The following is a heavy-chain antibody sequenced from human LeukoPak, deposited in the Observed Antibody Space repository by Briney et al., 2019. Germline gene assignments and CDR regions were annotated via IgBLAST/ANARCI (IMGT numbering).Heavy chain of an antibody. CDR1: GLTFGNYA. V-gene: IGHV3-23*01. CDR2: ISVSGSNT. D-gene: IGHD2-15*01. Sequence: PGGSLRLSCAGSGLTFGNYAMSWARQAPGKGLEWVSTISVSGSNTYYAASVKGRFTISRDNSKNTLYLQMNSQRAEDTAEYYCAKKPAAGYCSGGSCSTYYYYNGMDVWGQGTTVTVSS. J-gene: IGHJ6*02. CDR3: AKKPAAGYCSGGSCSTYYYYNGMDV.